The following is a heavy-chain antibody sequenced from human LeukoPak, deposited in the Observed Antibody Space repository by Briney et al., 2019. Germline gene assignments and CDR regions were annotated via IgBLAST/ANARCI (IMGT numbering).Heavy chain of an antibody. CDR3: ARVRSSSWNYYYYYMDV. CDR2: ISSSSSYI. V-gene: IGHV3-21*01. CDR1: GFTFSSYS. Sequence: GGSLRLSCAASGFTFSSYSMNWVRQAPGKGLEWVSSISSSSSYIYYADSVKGRFTISRDNAKNSLYLQMNSLRAEDTAVYYCARVRSSSWNYYYYYMDVWGKGTTVTVSS. D-gene: IGHD6-13*01. J-gene: IGHJ6*03.